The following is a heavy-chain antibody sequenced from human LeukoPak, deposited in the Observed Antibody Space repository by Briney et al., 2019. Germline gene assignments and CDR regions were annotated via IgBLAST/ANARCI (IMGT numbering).Heavy chain of an antibody. Sequence: SETLSLTCTVSGGSISTYYWSWIRQPPGKGLEWIGYIYYSGSTDYNPSLKSRVTISVDRSKNQFSLKLSSETAADTAVYYCARASIFGVAPYYMDVWGRGTTVTVSS. CDR3: ARASIFGVAPYYMDV. J-gene: IGHJ6*03. CDR1: GGSISTYY. D-gene: IGHD3-3*01. CDR2: IYYSGST. V-gene: IGHV4-59*01.